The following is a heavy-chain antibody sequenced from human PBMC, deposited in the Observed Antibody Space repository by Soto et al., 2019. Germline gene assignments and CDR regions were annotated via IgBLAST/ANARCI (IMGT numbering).Heavy chain of an antibody. CDR1: GGTFSSYT. CDR2: IIPILGIA. CDR3: ASYCSSTSCYGGVNWFDP. J-gene: IGHJ5*02. Sequence: SVKVSCKASGGTFSSYTISWVRQAPGQGLEWMGRIIPILGIANYAQKFQGRVTITADKSTSTAYMELSSLRSEDTAVYYCASYCSSTSCYGGVNWFDPWGQGTLVTVSS. V-gene: IGHV1-69*02. D-gene: IGHD2-2*01.